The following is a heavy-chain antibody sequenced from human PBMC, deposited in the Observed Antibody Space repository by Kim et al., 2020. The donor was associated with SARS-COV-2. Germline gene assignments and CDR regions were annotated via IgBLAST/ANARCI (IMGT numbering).Heavy chain of an antibody. D-gene: IGHD7-27*01. V-gene: IGHV3-74*03. CDR2: IYSDGTKI. J-gene: IGHJ6*01. Sequence: GGSLRLSCVASEFPFSMYWMHWVRLAPGKGLEWVSRIYSDGTKITYADSVRGRFTISRDNAKNTLYLEMNSLRVEDTGLYYCTRDRHTWGLDYYGLYIWG. CDR3: TRDRHTWGLDYYGLYI. CDR1: EFPFSMYW.